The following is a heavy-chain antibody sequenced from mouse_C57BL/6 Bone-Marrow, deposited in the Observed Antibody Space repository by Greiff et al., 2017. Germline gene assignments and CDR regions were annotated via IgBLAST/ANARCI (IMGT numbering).Heavy chain of an antibody. CDR3: AIITTVVATGGLDY. J-gene: IGHJ2*01. V-gene: IGHV5-2*01. CDR2: INSDGGST. D-gene: IGHD1-1*01. Sequence: EVQLVESGGGLVQPGESLKLSCESNEYEFPSHDMSWVRKTPETRLELVAAINSDGGSTYYPDTMERRFIISRDNTKKTLYLQMSSLRSEDTAWYYCAIITTVVATGGLDYWGQGTTLTVSS. CDR1: EYEFPSHD.